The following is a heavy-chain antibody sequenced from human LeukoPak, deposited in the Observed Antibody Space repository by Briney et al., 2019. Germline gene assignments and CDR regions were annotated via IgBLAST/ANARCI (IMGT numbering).Heavy chain of an antibody. J-gene: IGHJ6*02. Sequence: GGSLRLSCAASGFTVSSNYMSWVRQAPGKGLEWVSVIYSGGSTYYADSVKGRFTISRDNSKNTLYLQMNSLRAEDTAVYYCARAKAYYYGMDVWGQGTTVTLSS. CDR2: IYSGGST. CDR1: GFTVSSNY. CDR3: ARAKAYYYGMDV. V-gene: IGHV3-53*01.